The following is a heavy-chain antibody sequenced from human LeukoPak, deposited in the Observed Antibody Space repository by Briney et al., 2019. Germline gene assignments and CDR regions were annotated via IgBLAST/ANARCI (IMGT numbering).Heavy chain of an antibody. D-gene: IGHD3-3*01. J-gene: IGHJ6*03. CDR3: ARDLTGHYDFWSGYSSYYYYMDV. CDR2: IIPIFGTA. CDR1: GGTFSSYA. V-gene: IGHV1-69*13. Sequence: SVKVSCKASGGTFSSYAISWVRQAAGQGLEWMGGIIPIFGTANYAQKFQGRVTITADESTSTAYMELSSLRSEGTAVYYCARDLTGHYDFWSGYSSYYYYMDVWGKGTTVTVSS.